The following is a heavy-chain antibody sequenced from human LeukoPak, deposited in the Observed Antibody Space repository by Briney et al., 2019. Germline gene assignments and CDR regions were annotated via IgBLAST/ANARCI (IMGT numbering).Heavy chain of an antibody. CDR3: ARRWRGFRDADFWSGANYYFDN. Sequence: SETLSLTCAVSGYSISSGYYWGWIRQPPGKGLEWIRSIYHSGSTYYNPSLKSRVTISVDTSKNQFSLKLSSLTAADTAVYYCARRWRGFRDADFWSGANYYFDNWGQGTPVTVSS. CDR2: IYHSGST. V-gene: IGHV4-38-2*01. J-gene: IGHJ4*02. CDR1: GYSISSGYY. D-gene: IGHD3-3*01.